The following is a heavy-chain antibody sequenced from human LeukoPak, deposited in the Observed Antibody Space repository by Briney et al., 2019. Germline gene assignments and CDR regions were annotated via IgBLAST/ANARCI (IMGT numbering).Heavy chain of an antibody. D-gene: IGHD1-26*01. CDR1: GFTFSSYG. J-gene: IGHJ4*02. V-gene: IGHV3-33*01. CDR3: ARDPRRVGAPGVSDY. CDR2: IWYDGSNK. Sequence: GGSLRLSCAASGFTFSSYGMHWVRKAPGKGLEWVAVIWYDGSNKYYADSVKGRFTISRDNAKNSLYLQLNSLRVDDTAVYYCARDPRRVGAPGVSDYWGQGPLVPVS.